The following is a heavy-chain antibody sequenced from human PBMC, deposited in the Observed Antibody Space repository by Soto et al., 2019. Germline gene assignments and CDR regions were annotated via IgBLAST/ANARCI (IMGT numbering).Heavy chain of an antibody. V-gene: IGHV4-59*08. J-gene: IGHJ4*02. CDR2: IYYSGST. D-gene: IGHD6-19*01. Sequence: PLETLSLTCPVSGGSISSYYWSWIRQPPGKGLEWIGYIYYSGSTNYNPSLKSRVTISVDTSKNQFSLKLSSVTAADTAVYYCARLRYSSGWYGPFDYWGQGTLVTVPQ. CDR1: GGSISSYY. CDR3: ARLRYSSGWYGPFDY.